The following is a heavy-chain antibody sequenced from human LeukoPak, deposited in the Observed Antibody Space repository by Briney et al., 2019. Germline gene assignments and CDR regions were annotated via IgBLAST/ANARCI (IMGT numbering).Heavy chain of an antibody. D-gene: IGHD3-9*01. Sequence: LPGGSLRLSCAGSGFTFSSYAMSWVRQAPGKGLEWVTAISGSGGSTYYADSVKGRFTISRDNSKNTLYLQMNSLRAEDTAVYYCAKDGLRYDILTGYQYFDYWGQGTLVTVSS. J-gene: IGHJ4*02. V-gene: IGHV3-23*01. CDR2: ISGSGGST. CDR3: AKDGLRYDILTGYQYFDY. CDR1: GFTFSSYA.